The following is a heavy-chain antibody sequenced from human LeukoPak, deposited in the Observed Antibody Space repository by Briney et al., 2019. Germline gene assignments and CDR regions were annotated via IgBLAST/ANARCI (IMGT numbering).Heavy chain of an antibody. CDR2: ISGSGDRI. J-gene: IGHJ6*02. V-gene: IGHV3-23*01. Sequence: PGGSLRLSCAASAFTFSSYTMNWVRQAPGRGLEWVSAISGSGDRIHYADSVRGRSTISRDNSKNTLYLQMNSLRAEDTAVYYCAKARGIRYYYGMDVWGQGTTVTVSS. CDR3: AKARGIRYYYGMDV. CDR1: AFTFSSYT. D-gene: IGHD1-26*01.